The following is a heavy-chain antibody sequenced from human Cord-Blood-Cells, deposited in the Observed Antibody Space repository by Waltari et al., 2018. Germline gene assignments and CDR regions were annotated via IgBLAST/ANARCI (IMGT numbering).Heavy chain of an antibody. CDR1: GGSFSGYY. J-gene: IGHJ4*02. D-gene: IGHD6-19*01. Sequence: QVQLQQWGAGLLKPSETLSLTCAVYGGSFSGYYWSWIRQPPWKGLEWIGEINHSGSTNYNPSLKSRVTISVDTSKNQFSLKLSSVTAADTAVYYCARGGDSSGWYYFDYWGQGTLVTVSS. CDR2: INHSGST. CDR3: ARGGDSSGWYYFDY. V-gene: IGHV4-34*01.